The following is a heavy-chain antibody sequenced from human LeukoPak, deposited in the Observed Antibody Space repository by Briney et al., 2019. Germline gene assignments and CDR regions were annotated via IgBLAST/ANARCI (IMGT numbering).Heavy chain of an antibody. V-gene: IGHV1-2*02. D-gene: IGHD1-26*01. Sequence: ASVKVSCKASGYTFTGYYMHWARQAPGQGLEWMGWINPNSGGTNYAQKFQGRVTMTRDTSISTAYMELSRLRSDDTAVYYCARDPYSGSYLNWFDPWGQGTLVTVSS. CDR3: ARDPYSGSYLNWFDP. J-gene: IGHJ5*02. CDR2: INPNSGGT. CDR1: GYTFTGYY.